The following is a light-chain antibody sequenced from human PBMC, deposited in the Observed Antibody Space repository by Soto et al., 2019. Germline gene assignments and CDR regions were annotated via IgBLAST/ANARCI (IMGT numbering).Light chain of an antibody. Sequence: QSVLTQPASVSGSPGQSITISCTGTSSDVGGYNYVSWYQQHPGKAPKLMIYDVSNRPSGVSNRFSGSKSGNTASLTISGLQAEDEADYYCTSYTRTSSTTYVFGTGTKVTV. J-gene: IGLJ1*01. CDR3: TSYTRTSSTTYV. CDR1: SSDVGGYNY. CDR2: DVS. V-gene: IGLV2-14*01.